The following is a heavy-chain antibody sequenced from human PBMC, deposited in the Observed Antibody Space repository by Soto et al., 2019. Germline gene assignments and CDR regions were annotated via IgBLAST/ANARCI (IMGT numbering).Heavy chain of an antibody. CDR2: IIPMLVTP. CDR3: ARETRPYYFDSSGYPDAFDI. D-gene: IGHD3-22*01. V-gene: IGHV1-69*01. J-gene: IGHJ3*02. CDR1: GGTFSSHG. Sequence: QVQLVQSGAEVKKPGSSVKVSCKATGGTFSSHGVSWVRQAPGQGLEWMGVIIPMLVTPQYAQKFQGRITITADELTSTVYMELTSLRTEDTAVYFCARETRPYYFDSSGYPDAFDIWGQGTVVTVSS.